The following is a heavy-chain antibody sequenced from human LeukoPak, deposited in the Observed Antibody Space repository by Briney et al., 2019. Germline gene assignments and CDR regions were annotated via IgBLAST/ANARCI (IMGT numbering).Heavy chain of an antibody. CDR3: ARAYTQGAFDI. CDR2: IIPILGIA. D-gene: IGHD1-14*01. J-gene: IGHJ3*02. V-gene: IGHV1-69*04. CDR1: GGTFSSYA. Sequence: GASVKVSCKASGGTFSSYAISWVRQAPGQGLEWMGRIIPILGIANYAQKFQGRVTITADKSTSTVYMKLNSLRSEDTAVYYCARAYTQGAFDIWGQETMVTVSS.